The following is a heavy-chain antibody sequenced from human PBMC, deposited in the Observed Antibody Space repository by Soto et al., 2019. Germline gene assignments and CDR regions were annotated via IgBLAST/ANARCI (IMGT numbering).Heavy chain of an antibody. CDR2: VYWNDER. CDR1: GFSLTTTGVG. V-gene: IGHV2-5*01. CDR3: AHYDSSGYFSQFDS. Sequence: QIALQESGPTVVKPTQTLTLTCTFSGFSLTTTGVGVGWIRHAPGKALEWLAMVYWNDERRYSPSLKSRLTITQDTAKNQVVLTMTYMDPVDTATYFCAHYDSSGYFSQFDSWGKGTLVTVSS. D-gene: IGHD3-22*01. J-gene: IGHJ4*02.